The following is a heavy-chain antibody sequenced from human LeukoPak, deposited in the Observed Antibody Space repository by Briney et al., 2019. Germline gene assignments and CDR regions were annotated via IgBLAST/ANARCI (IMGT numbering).Heavy chain of an antibody. Sequence: ASVKVSCNASGYSFSAYYMHWVRQTPGQGLEWMGIINPSGGSTSYAQKFQGRVTMTRDTSTSTVYMELSSLRSEDTAVYYCAIARHMQDSSGYPFDYWGQGTLVTVSS. CDR2: INPSGGST. V-gene: IGHV1-46*01. J-gene: IGHJ4*02. D-gene: IGHD3-22*01. CDR1: GYSFSAYY. CDR3: AIARHMQDSSGYPFDY.